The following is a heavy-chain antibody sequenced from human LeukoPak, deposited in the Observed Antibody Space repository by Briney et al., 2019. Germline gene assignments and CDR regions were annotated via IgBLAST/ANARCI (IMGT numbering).Heavy chain of an antibody. Sequence: GGTLRLSCAASVFTFSSYGMSWIRQAPGKGLEWVSYISSSGSTMYYTDSVKGRFTISRDNAKDSLYLQMNSLRAEDTAVYHCAKERRFTDFFDYWGQGTLVTVSS. V-gene: IGHV3-11*01. CDR3: AKERRFTDFFDY. J-gene: IGHJ4*02. D-gene: IGHD4-11*01. CDR1: VFTFSSYG. CDR2: ISSSGSTM.